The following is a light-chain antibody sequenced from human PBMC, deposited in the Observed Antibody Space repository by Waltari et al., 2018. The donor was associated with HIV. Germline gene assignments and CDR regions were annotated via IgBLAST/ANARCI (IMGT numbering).Light chain of an antibody. CDR3: SSYTGSSAHVV. V-gene: IGLV2-14*01. Sequence: QSALTQPASVSGSPGQSITISCFGTSSDVGGYNYVSWYQQHPGKAPKLMIYEVSNRPSGVSNRFSGSKSGNTASLTISGLQAEDEADYYCSSYTGSSAHVVFGGGTKLTVL. CDR1: SSDVGGYNY. CDR2: EVS. J-gene: IGLJ2*01.